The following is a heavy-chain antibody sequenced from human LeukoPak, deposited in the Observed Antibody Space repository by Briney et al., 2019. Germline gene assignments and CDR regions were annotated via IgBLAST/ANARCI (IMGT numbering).Heavy chain of an antibody. CDR2: ISGNSGNT. V-gene: IGHV1-18*04. CDR1: GSTLTGYY. Sequence: ASVKVSCKASGSTLTGYYMNWVRQAPGQGLEWMGWISGNSGNTNYAEKVQDRVTMTTDTSTETVFMELRSLRYDDTAVYYCARSGFSVVPIANYHYGMDVWGQGTTVTVSS. CDR3: ARSGFSVVPIANYHYGMDV. J-gene: IGHJ6*02. D-gene: IGHD2-2*01.